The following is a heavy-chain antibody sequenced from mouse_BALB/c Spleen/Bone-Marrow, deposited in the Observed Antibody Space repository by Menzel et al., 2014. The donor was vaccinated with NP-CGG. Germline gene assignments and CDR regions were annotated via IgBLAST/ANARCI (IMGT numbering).Heavy chain of an antibody. CDR1: GFTFSSYA. CDR3: ARHGITRLLDY. D-gene: IGHD2-4*01. V-gene: IGHV5-9-3*01. J-gene: IGHJ2*01. Sequence: EVQLVESGGGLVKPGGSLKLSCAASGFTFSSYAMSWVRQTPEKRLEWVATISGGGSYTYYPDSVKGRFTISRDNAKNTLYLQMSSLRSEDTAMYYCARHGITRLLDYWGQGTTLAVSS. CDR2: ISGGGSYT.